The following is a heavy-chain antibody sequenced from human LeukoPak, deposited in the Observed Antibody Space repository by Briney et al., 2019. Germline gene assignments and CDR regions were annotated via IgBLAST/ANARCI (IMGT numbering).Heavy chain of an antibody. CDR2: INPSGGST. D-gene: IGHD3-22*01. Sequence: ASVKVSCKASGYTFTSYYMHWVRQAPGQGLEWMGIINPSGGSTSYAQKFQGRVTMTRDMSTSTVYMELRSLRSDDTAVYYCARVMYYYDSSGPYRAYYYYMDVWGKGTTVTISS. V-gene: IGHV1-46*01. J-gene: IGHJ6*03. CDR3: ARVMYYYDSSGPYRAYYYYMDV. CDR1: GYTFTSYY.